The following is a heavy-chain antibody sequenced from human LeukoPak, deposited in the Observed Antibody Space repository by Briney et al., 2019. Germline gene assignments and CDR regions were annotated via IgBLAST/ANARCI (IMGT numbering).Heavy chain of an antibody. Sequence: ASVKVSCKASGYTFTSYEINWVRQATGQGLEWMGWMNPNSGNTGYAQKFQGRVTITRNTSISTAYMELSSLRSEDTAVYYCARFLLATRRGNWFDPWGQGTLVTVSS. J-gene: IGHJ5*02. D-gene: IGHD6-6*01. CDR2: MNPNSGNT. V-gene: IGHV1-8*03. CDR3: ARFLLATRRGNWFDP. CDR1: GYTFTSYE.